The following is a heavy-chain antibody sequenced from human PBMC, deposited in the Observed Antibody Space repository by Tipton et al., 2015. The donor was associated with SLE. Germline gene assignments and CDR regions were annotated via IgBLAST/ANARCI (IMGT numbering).Heavy chain of an antibody. J-gene: IGHJ4*02. D-gene: IGHD1-14*01. Sequence: SLRLSCAASGFTFSSYGMHWVRQAPGKGLEWVSYISSSSSTIYYADSVKGRFTISRDNSKNSLYLQMNSLRTEDTALYYCAKDLTWDWGQGTLVTVSS. CDR2: ISSSSSTI. CDR1: GFTFSSYG. CDR3: AKDLTWD. V-gene: IGHV3-48*04.